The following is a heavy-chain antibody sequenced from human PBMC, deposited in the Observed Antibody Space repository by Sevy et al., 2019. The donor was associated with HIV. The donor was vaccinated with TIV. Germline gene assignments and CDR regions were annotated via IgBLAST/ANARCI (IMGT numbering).Heavy chain of an antibody. D-gene: IGHD3-22*01. J-gene: IGHJ4*02. Sequence: GGSLRLSCAASGFTFSSYAMSWVRQAPGKGLEWVSAVSGSGGSTHYAHAVKGRFTISRDNSKNTLYLQMNSLRAEDTALYSCAKDTYSSGGDFDYWGQGTLVTVSS. CDR1: GFTFSSYA. CDR2: VSGSGGST. CDR3: AKDTYSSGGDFDY. V-gene: IGHV3-23*01.